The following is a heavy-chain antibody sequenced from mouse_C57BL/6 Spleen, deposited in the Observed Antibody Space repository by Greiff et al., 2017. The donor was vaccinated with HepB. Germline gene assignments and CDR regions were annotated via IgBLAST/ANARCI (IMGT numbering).Heavy chain of an antibody. D-gene: IGHD1-1*01. CDR2: IYPGDGDT. CDR3: AREGTDYYGSRDFDY. V-gene: IGHV1-80*01. Sequence: VKLQESGAELVKPGASVKISCKASGYAFSSYWMNWVKQRPGKGLEWIGQIYPGDGDTNYNGKFKGKATLTAAKSSSTAYMQLSSLTSEDSAVFFCAREGTDYYGSRDFDYWGQGTTLTVSS. CDR1: GYAFSSYW. J-gene: IGHJ2*01.